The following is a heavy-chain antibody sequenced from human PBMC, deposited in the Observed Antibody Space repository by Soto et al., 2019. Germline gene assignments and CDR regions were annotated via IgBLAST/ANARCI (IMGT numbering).Heavy chain of an antibody. V-gene: IGHV4-59*01. CDR1: GGSISSYY. CDR2: IYYSGST. CDR3: ARDPSGSYYGMDV. J-gene: IGHJ6*02. D-gene: IGHD1-26*01. Sequence: QVQLQESGPGLVKPSETLSLTCTVSGGSISSYYWSWIRQPPGKGLEWIGYIYYSGSTNYNPSLKIRVTISVDTSKNQFSLKLSSVTAADTAVYYCARDPSGSYYGMDVWGQGTTVTVSS.